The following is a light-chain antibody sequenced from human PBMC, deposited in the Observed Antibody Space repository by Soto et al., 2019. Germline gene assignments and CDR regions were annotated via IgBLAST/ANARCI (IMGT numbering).Light chain of an antibody. V-gene: IGLV2-23*01. J-gene: IGLJ2*01. CDR2: EGS. Sequence: QSVLTQPASVSGSPGQSITISCTGTNSDVGSYNLVSWYQQHPGKAPKLMIYEGSKRPSGVSNRFSGSKSGNTASLTISGLQAEDEADYYCCSNAGSSTVFGGGTKLTVL. CDR1: NSDVGSYNL. CDR3: CSNAGSSTV.